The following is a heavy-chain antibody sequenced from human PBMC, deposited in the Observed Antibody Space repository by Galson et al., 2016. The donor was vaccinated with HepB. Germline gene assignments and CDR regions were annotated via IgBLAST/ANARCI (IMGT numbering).Heavy chain of an antibody. D-gene: IGHD4-17*01. CDR2: IYWNGDK. CDR3: ARRDYGDYVGWFDP. J-gene: IGHJ5*02. CDR1: GFSLRTNGVG. V-gene: IGHV2-5*01. Sequence: PALVQPTQTLTLTCTFSGFSLRTNGVGVGWVRQPPGQALECLALIYWNGDKRYSPSLKSRLTITKDTSKNQVVLTMTNMDPVDTATYYCARRDYGDYVGWFDPWGQGTLVTVSS.